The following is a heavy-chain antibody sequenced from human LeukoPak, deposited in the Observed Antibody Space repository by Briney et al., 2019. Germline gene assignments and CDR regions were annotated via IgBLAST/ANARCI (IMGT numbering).Heavy chain of an antibody. Sequence: SQTLSLTRAISGDSVSSNSAAWNWIRQSPSRGLEWLGRTYYRSKWYNDYAVSVKSRITINPDTSKNQFSLQLNSVTPEDTAVYYCARDDEYSSSSGYYYYYMDVWGKGTTVTVSS. CDR1: GDSVSSNSAA. V-gene: IGHV6-1*01. D-gene: IGHD6-6*01. J-gene: IGHJ6*03. CDR3: ARDDEYSSSSGYYYYYMDV. CDR2: TYYRSKWYN.